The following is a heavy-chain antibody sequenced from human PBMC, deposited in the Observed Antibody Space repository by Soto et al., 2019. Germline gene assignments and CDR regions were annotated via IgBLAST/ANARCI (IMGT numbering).Heavy chain of an antibody. V-gene: IGHV5-51*01. CDR3: ARHPADKVDNHGYYFDY. CDR1: GYRFSTYW. Sequence: PGESLKISCKGSGYRFSTYWIGWVRQRPGKGLEWMGIIYPDGSDTRYSPSFQGQVTISVDDSFSTAYLQWSSLKTSDTAMYYCARHPADKVDNHGYYFDYWGQGTLVTVSS. D-gene: IGHD3-10*01. CDR2: IYPDGSDT. J-gene: IGHJ4*02.